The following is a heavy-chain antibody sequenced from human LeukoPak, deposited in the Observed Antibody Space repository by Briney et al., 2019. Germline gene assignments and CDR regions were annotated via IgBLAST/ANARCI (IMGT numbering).Heavy chain of an antibody. D-gene: IGHD6-13*01. CDR2: IYYSGST. V-gene: IGHV4-39*07. Sequence: SETLSLTRTVSGGSISSSSYYWGWIRQPPGKGLEWIGSIYYSGSTYYNPSLKSRVTISVDTSKNQFSLKLCSVTAADTAVYYCARDRYSSSWYLNWFDPWGQGTLVTVSS. CDR3: ARDRYSSSWYLNWFDP. CDR1: GGSISSSSYY. J-gene: IGHJ5*02.